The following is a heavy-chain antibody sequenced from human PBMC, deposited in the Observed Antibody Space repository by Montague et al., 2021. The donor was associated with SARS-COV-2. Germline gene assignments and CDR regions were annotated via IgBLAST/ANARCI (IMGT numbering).Heavy chain of an antibody. V-gene: IGHV4-31*03. CDR1: GGSISSGGYY. Sequence: TLSLTCTVSGGSISSGGYYWSWIRQHPGKGLEWIGYIYYSGSTYYNPSLKSRVTISVDTSKNQFSLKLSSVTAADTAVYYCARDRYRGYVLDAFDIWGQGTMVTVSS. CDR2: IYYSGST. J-gene: IGHJ3*02. CDR3: ARDRYRGYVLDAFDI. D-gene: IGHD5-12*01.